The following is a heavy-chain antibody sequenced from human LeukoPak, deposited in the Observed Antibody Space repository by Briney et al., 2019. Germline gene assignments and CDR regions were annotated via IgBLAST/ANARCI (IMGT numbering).Heavy chain of an antibody. D-gene: IGHD6-13*01. Sequence: ASVKVSCKVSGYTLTELSMHWVRQAPGKGLEWMGGFDPEDGETIYAQKFQGRVTMTEDTSTDTAYMELSSLRSEDTAVYYCATGSAQAAAGTSPYFQHWGQGTLVTVSS. CDR1: GYTLTELS. J-gene: IGHJ1*01. CDR2: FDPEDGET. V-gene: IGHV1-24*01. CDR3: ATGSAQAAAGTSPYFQH.